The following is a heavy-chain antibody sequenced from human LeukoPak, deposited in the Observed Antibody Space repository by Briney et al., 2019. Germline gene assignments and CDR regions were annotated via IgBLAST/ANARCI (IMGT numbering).Heavy chain of an antibody. Sequence: SETLSLTCTVSGGSVSSGNYYWSWIRQPPGKGLEWIGYIYNSGSTNYNPSLKSRVTISVDTSKNQFSLKLSSMTAADTAVYYYARDPSGYFNYWGQGTLATVSS. V-gene: IGHV4-61*01. CDR2: IYNSGST. D-gene: IGHD3-22*01. CDR3: ARDPSGYFNY. CDR1: GGSVSSGNYY. J-gene: IGHJ4*02.